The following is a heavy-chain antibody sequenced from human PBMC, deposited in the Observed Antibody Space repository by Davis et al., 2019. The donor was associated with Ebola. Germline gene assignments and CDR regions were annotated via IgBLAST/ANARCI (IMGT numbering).Heavy chain of an antibody. V-gene: IGHV4-4*02. J-gene: IGHJ5*02. Sequence: SETLSLTCAVSGGSISSSNWWSWVRQPPGKGLEWIGEINHSGSTNYNPSLKSRVTISVDTSKNQFSLKLSSVTAADTAVYYCARARGSGAWFDPWGQGTLVTVSS. CDR3: ARARGSGAWFDP. CDR1: GGSISSSNW. CDR2: INHSGST. D-gene: IGHD3-10*01.